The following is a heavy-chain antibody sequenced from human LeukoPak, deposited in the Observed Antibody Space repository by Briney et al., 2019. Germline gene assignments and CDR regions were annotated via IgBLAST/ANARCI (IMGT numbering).Heavy chain of an antibody. D-gene: IGHD3-3*01. CDR3: ARTPSLYDFWSGTQEMINWFDP. V-gene: IGHV4-30-4*01. J-gene: IGHJ5*02. CDR1: GGSISSGDYY. CDR2: IYYSGST. Sequence: PSQTLSLTCTVSGGSISSGDYYWSWIRQPPGKGLAWIGYIYYSGSTYYNPSLKSRVTISVDTSKNQFSLKLSSVTAADTAVYYCARTPSLYDFWSGTQEMINWFDPWGQGTLVTVSS.